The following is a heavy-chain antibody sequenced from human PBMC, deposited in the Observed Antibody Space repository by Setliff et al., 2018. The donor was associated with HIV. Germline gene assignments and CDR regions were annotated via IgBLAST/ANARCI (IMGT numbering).Heavy chain of an antibody. D-gene: IGHD5-12*01. CDR1: GGIFSSSI. V-gene: IGHV1-24*01. CDR2: FDPQDGET. CDR3: AIDGAGGWLRPMPDY. J-gene: IGHJ4*02. Sequence: GASVKVSCKASGGIFSSSIINWVRQAPGKGLEWMAYFDPQDGETVYAQKFQGRVTMTEDTSTDTAYMELSGLRSEDTAVYYCAIDGAGGWLRPMPDYWGQGALVTVSS.